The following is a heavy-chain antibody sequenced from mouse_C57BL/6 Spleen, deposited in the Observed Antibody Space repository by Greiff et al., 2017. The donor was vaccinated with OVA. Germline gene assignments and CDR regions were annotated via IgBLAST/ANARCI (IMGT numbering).Heavy chain of an antibody. CDR2: IFPGSGST. V-gene: IGHV1-75*01. J-gene: IGHJ2*01. Sequence: QVQLQQSGPELVKPGASVKISCKASGYTFTDYYINWVKQRPGQGLEWIGWIFPGSGSTYYNEKFKGKATLTVDKSSSTAYMLLSSLTSEDSAVYFCARSGYYGSSNYFDSWGQGTTLTVSS. D-gene: IGHD1-1*01. CDR3: ARSGYYGSSNYFDS. CDR1: GYTFTDYY.